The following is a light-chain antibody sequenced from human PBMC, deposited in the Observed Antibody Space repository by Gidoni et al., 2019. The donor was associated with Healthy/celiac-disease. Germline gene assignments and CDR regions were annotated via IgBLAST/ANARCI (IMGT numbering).Light chain of an antibody. J-gene: IGLJ1*01. Sequence: QSARTQPASVSGSPGQSITISCTGTSSDVGGYNYVSWYQQHPGKAPKLMIYDVSSRPSGVSNRFSGSKSGNTASLTISGLQAEDEADYYCSSYTSSSTLVFGTGTKVTVL. CDR2: DVS. CDR3: SSYTSSSTLV. V-gene: IGLV2-14*03. CDR1: SSDVGGYNY.